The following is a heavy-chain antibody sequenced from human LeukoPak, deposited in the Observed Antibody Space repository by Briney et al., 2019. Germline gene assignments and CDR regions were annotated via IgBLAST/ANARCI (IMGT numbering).Heavy chain of an antibody. Sequence: PSQTLSLTCTVSGGSVISYSRRWIRQPAGKGLEWIGRIYTSGSANYNTSLKSRVTMSVKTPKKQLTLRLSPVTAADTAVYYCAREGGNSVYYYYYMDVWGKGTTVTVSS. CDR1: GGSVISYS. J-gene: IGHJ6*03. CDR3: AREGGNSVYYYYYMDV. D-gene: IGHD4-23*01. CDR2: IYTSGSA. V-gene: IGHV4-4*07.